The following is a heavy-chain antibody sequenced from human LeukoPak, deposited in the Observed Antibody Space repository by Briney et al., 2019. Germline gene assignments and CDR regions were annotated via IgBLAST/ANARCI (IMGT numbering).Heavy chain of an antibody. Sequence: SVKVSCKASGGTFSSYAISWVRQAPGQGLEWMGRIIPILGIANYAQKFQARVTMTEDTSAHTVYMELSSLRSEDTAVYYCATPIRTPGAFDLWGQGTMVTVPS. CDR2: IIPILGIA. CDR3: ATPIRTPGAFDL. J-gene: IGHJ3*01. CDR1: GGTFSSYA. V-gene: IGHV1-69*04. D-gene: IGHD4-23*01.